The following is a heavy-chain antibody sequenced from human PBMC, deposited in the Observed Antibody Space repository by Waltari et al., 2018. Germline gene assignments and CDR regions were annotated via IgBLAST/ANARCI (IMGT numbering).Heavy chain of an antibody. Sequence: EVQLVESGGALIQPGGSLRPPCAASGFTFSSVEMNWVRQAPGKGLEWVSFISNTGDLKYYADSVKGRFAISRDNTKNSLYLQMNSLTAEDTAVYYCIGGVLWGQGTMVTVSS. CDR3: IGGVL. CDR2: ISNTGDLK. D-gene: IGHD3-16*01. CDR1: GFTFSSVE. V-gene: IGHV3-48*03. J-gene: IGHJ3*01.